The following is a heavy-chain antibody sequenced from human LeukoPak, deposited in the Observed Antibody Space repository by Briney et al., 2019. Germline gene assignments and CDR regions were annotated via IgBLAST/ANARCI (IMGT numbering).Heavy chain of an antibody. Sequence: PGGSLRLSCAASGFTFSSYAMSWVRQAPGKGLEWVSAISGSGGSTYYADSVKGRFTISRDNSKNTLYLQMNSLRAEDTAVYYCAKDFVGGYCSGGSCYSGHWFDPWGQGTLVTVSS. CDR1: GFTFSSYA. V-gene: IGHV3-23*01. CDR2: ISGSGGST. D-gene: IGHD2-15*01. J-gene: IGHJ5*02. CDR3: AKDFVGGYCSGGSCYSGHWFDP.